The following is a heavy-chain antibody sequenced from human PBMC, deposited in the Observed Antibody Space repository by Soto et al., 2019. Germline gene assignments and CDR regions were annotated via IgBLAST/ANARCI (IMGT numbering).Heavy chain of an antibody. V-gene: IGHV3-33*01. D-gene: IGHD3-3*02. J-gene: IGHJ3*01. Sequence: SLRLSCAVSGFSFRTYGFHWVRQPPGKGLQWVAVISSKGNSDSVEGRFTISRDNSKDTLYLQMNNLRAEDTAVYYCARDEAFANEDAFELGGQGTKVTVSS. CDR1: GFSFRTYG. CDR2: ISSKG. CDR3: ARDEAFANEDAFEL.